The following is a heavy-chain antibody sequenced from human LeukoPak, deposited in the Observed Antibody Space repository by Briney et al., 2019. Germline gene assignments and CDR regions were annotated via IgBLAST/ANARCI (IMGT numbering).Heavy chain of an antibody. V-gene: IGHV3-7*03. D-gene: IGHD6-19*01. CDR3: ARDETVAGQAYELSYYGMDV. Sequence: GGSLRLSWAASGFTFSSYWMSWVRQAPGKGLEWVANIKQDGSEKYYVDSVKGRFTISRDNAKNSLYLQMNSLRAEDTAVYYCARDETVAGQAYELSYYGMDVWGQGTTVTVSS. J-gene: IGHJ6*02. CDR1: GFTFSSYW. CDR2: IKQDGSEK.